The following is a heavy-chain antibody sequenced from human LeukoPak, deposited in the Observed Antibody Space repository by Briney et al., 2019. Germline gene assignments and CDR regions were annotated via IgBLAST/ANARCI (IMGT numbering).Heavy chain of an antibody. CDR1: GFTFSSNA. Sequence: PGGSLRLSCAASGFTFSSNAMSWVRQAPGKGLEWVSTISGTGGSTYYADSVKGRFTISRDNSTNTVYLQMNSLRAEDTAIYYCAKDTWVSGSYRGYFDYWGQGTLVTVSS. V-gene: IGHV3-23*01. J-gene: IGHJ4*02. D-gene: IGHD1-26*01. CDR3: AKDTWVSGSYRGYFDY. CDR2: ISGTGGST.